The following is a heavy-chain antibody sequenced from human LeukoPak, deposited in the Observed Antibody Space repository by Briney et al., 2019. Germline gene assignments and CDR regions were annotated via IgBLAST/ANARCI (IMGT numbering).Heavy chain of an antibody. CDR3: AKGGNSSGWYYYYYYMDV. CDR2: ISTTGGTT. D-gene: IGHD6-19*01. CDR1: GLTFSSYG. V-gene: IGHV3-23*01. J-gene: IGHJ6*03. Sequence: PGGTLRLSCAASGLTFSSYGMSWVRQAPGRGLEWVSAISTTGGTTYYADSVKGRFTISRDNSKNTLYLQMNSLRAEDTAVYYCAKGGNSSGWYYYYYYMDVWGKGTTVTISS.